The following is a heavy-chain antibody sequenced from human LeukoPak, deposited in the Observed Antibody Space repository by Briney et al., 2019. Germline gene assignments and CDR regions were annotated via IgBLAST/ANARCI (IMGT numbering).Heavy chain of an antibody. J-gene: IGHJ4*02. CDR1: GFTFSSYA. CDR2: ISYDGGNK. CDR3: AREEWFGDYRRYYFDY. D-gene: IGHD3-10*01. V-gene: IGHV3-30-3*01. Sequence: GGSLRLSCAASGFTFSSYAMHWVRQAPGKGLEWVAVISYDGGNKYYADSVKGRFTISRDNSKNTLYLQMNSLRAEDTAVYYCAREEWFGDYRRYYFDYWGQGTLVTVSS.